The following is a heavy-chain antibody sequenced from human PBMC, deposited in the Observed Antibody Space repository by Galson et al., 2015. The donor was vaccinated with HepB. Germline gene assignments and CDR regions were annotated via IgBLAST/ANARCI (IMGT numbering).Heavy chain of an antibody. D-gene: IGHD5-24*01. CDR2: IWFDGSNE. CDR3: AREIKGRWYHFDH. CDR1: GFDFSIYG. V-gene: IGHV3-33*01. Sequence: SLRLSRAASGFDFSIYGMNWVRQAPGKGLEWVAVIWFDGSNEDYLDSVKGRFTISRDNSQKTLYLQMNSLRAEDTAVYYCAREIKGRWYHFDHWGQGALVTVSS. J-gene: IGHJ4*02.